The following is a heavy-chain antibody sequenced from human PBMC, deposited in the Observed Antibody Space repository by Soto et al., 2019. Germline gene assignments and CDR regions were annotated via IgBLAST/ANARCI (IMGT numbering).Heavy chain of an antibody. D-gene: IGHD6-19*01. CDR2: ISYDGSNK. CDR3: ARVSSGVGGDVFDY. J-gene: IGHJ4*02. Sequence: QVQLVESGGGVVQPGRSLRLSCAASGFTFSSYAMHWVRQAPGKGLEWVAVISYDGSNKYYADSVKGRFTISRDNSKNTLYLQMTSLRAEDTAVYYCARVSSGVGGDVFDYWGQGTLDTVSS. V-gene: IGHV3-30-3*01. CDR1: GFTFSSYA.